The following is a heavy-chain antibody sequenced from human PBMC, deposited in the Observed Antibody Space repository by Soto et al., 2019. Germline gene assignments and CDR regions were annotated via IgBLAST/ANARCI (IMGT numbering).Heavy chain of an antibody. CDR3: ARDPPDFNSGFDS. CDR2: AYYRSRWQY. V-gene: IGHV6-1*01. D-gene: IGHD1-26*01. J-gene: IGHJ4*02. CDR1: GDSVSTNGAT. Sequence: PSQTLSLTCAICGDSVSTNGATWNWIRQSPSRGLEWLGRAYYRSRWQYDYATSVRSRITINPDTSKNQFSLQLTSVTPEDTAVYYCARDPPDFNSGFDSWGQGSLVTVSS.